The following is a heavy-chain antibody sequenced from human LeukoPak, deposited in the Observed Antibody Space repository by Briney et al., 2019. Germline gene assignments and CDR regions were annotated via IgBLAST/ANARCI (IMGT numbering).Heavy chain of an antibody. V-gene: IGHV3-21*01. CDR2: ISSSSSYI. CDR3: ARDGVAETTGYYFDY. J-gene: IGHJ4*02. CDR1: GFTFSSYS. D-gene: IGHD4-17*01. Sequence: PGGSLRLSCAASGFTFSSYSMNWVRQAPGKGLEWVSSISSSSSYIYYADSVKGRFTISRGNAKNSLYLQMNSLRTEDTAMYYCARDGVAETTGYYFDYWGQGTLVTVSS.